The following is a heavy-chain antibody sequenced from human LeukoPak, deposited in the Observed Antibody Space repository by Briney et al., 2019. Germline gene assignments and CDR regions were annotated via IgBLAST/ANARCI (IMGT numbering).Heavy chain of an antibody. CDR1: GFTFSSYG. CDR3: ARDGLAAAGPPRH. V-gene: IGHV3-30*03. J-gene: IGHJ1*01. D-gene: IGHD6-13*01. CDR2: ISYDGSNK. Sequence: PGGSLRPSCAASGFTFSSYGMHWVRQAPGKGLERVAVISYDGSNKYYADSVKGRFTISRDNSKNTLYLQMNSLRAEDTAVYYCARDGLAAAGPPRHWGQGTLVTASS.